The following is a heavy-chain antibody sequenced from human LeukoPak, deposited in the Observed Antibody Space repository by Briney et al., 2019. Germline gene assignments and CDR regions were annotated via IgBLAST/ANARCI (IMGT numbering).Heavy chain of an antibody. CDR2: FDPVPGET. J-gene: IGHJ3*02. CDR1: GYTLTDLS. Sequence: GASVEVSCKVSGYTLTDLSVHWVRQAPGEGLEWMGGFDPVPGETIYAEKFQGRVTMTEDTSTDTAYMELSSLRSEDTAVYYCATDHPVTMIVAHAFDIWGQGTMVTASS. D-gene: IGHD3-22*01. V-gene: IGHV1-24*01. CDR3: ATDHPVTMIVAHAFDI.